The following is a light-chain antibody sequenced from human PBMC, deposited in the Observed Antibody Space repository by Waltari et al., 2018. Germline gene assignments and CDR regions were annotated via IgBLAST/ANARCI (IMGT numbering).Light chain of an antibody. CDR3: QKYESLPAT. CDR2: EAS. CDR1: KSISRY. J-gene: IGKJ1*01. V-gene: IGKV3-20*01. Sequence: EIMMPQSPGTLSLSPGERATLSCRASKSISRYLAWYQQKPGQAPRLLIYEASRRATGTPDRFSGSGSGTDFSLTISRLEPEDFAVYYCQKYESLPATFGQGTKVEIK.